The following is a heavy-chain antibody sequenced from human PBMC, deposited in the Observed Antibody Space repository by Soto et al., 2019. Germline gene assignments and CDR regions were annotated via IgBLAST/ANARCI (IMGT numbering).Heavy chain of an antibody. D-gene: IGHD2-2*01. CDR2: IFWDDDK. V-gene: IGHV2-5*02. CDR1: GFSLRTSGEG. Sequence: ESGPTLVNPTQTLTLTCTFSGFSLRTSGEGVGWLRQPPGKALEWLALIFWDDDKRYNSSLRSRLTITKATSKNQVVLTLNNMDPVDTATYYCAHRRDATVRVPDAISAWFDPWGQGTQVTVSS. J-gene: IGHJ5*02. CDR3: AHRRDATVRVPDAISAWFDP.